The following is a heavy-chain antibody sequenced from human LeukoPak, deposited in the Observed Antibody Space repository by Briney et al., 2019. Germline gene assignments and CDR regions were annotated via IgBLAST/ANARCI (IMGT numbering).Heavy chain of an antibody. D-gene: IGHD3/OR15-3a*01. Sequence: GGSLRLSSGASGFTFSTYAMSGVRHTRGKGRECVSAISWWEGSTYYAGAVKVRLPLSRDNSKNTSYMQMNSLRGEDTAVYYCARDKGTVPRDWFDPWGQGTLVTVSS. CDR1: GFTFSTYA. V-gene: IGHV3-23*01. J-gene: IGHJ5*02. CDR2: ISWWEGST. CDR3: ARDKGTVPRDWFDP.